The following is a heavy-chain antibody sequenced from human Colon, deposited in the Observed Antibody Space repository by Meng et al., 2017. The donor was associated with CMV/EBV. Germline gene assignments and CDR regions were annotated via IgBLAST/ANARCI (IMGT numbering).Heavy chain of an antibody. J-gene: IGHJ4*02. CDR3: VREGAYGDFDY. Sequence: LSCVASGFAFHNDWMNWVRQGPGKGLVWVSRINGGSSSTNYADSVEGRFPISRDNAKNTLYLQMNSLRVEDTAVYYCVREGAYGDFDYWGQGTLVTVSS. D-gene: IGHD5-12*01. CDR1: GFAFHNDW. V-gene: IGHV3-74*01. CDR2: INGGSSST.